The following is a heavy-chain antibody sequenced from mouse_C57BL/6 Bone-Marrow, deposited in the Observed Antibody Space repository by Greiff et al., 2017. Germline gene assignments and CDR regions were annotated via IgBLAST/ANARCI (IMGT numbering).Heavy chain of an antibody. CDR2: IRNKANGYTT. CDR1: GFTFTDYY. Sequence: EVKLMESGGGLVQPGGSLSLSCAASGFTFTDYYMSWVRQPPGKALEWLGFIRNKANGYTTEYSASVKGRFTISRDNSHSILYLQMNALRAEDSATYYWARSGYDYGVWFAYWGQGTLVTVSA. D-gene: IGHD2-4*01. CDR3: ARSGYDYGVWFAY. J-gene: IGHJ3*01. V-gene: IGHV7-3*01.